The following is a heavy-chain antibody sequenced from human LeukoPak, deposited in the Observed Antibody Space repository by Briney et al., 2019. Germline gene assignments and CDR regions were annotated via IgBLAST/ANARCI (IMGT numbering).Heavy chain of an antibody. V-gene: IGHV1-2*02. CDR2: VNPNSGGT. Sequence: ASVKVSCKASGYTFTGYYMHWVRQAPGQGLEWMGWVNPNSGGTNYAQKFQGRVTMTRDTSISTAYMELSRLRSDDTAVYYCARVRAAAVMFYWGQGTLVAVSS. D-gene: IGHD6-13*01. CDR1: GYTFTGYY. CDR3: ARVRAAAVMFY. J-gene: IGHJ4*02.